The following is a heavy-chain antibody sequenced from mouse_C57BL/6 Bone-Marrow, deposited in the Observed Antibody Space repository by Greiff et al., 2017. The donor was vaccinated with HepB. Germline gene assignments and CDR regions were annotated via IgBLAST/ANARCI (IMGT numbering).Heavy chain of an antibody. Sequence: EVQVVESGGDLVKPGGSLKLSCAASGFTFSSYGMSWVRQTPDKRLEWVATISSGGSYTYYPDSVKGRFTISRDNAKNTLYLQMSRLKSEDTAMYDCARPAAQVSFAYWGQGTLVTVSA. CDR2: ISSGGSYT. CDR1: GFTFSSYG. CDR3: ARPAAQVSFAY. D-gene: IGHD3-2*02. J-gene: IGHJ3*01. V-gene: IGHV5-6*01.